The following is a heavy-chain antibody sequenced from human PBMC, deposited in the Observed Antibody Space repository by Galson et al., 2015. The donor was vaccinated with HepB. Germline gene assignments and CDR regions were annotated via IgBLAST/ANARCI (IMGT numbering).Heavy chain of an antibody. CDR1: GFTFSSYA. CDR2: INSNGGST. CDR3: ARRVLGHNSGYDY. D-gene: IGHD3-22*01. Sequence: SLRLSCAASGFTFSSYAMHWVRPAPGKGLEYVSAINSNGGSTYYANSVKGRFTISRDNSKNTLYLQMGSLRAEDMAVYYCARRVLGHNSGYDYWGQGTLVTVSS. V-gene: IGHV3-64*01. J-gene: IGHJ4*02.